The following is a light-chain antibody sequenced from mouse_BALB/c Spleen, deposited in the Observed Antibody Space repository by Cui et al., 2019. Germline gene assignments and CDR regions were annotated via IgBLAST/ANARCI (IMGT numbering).Light chain of an antibody. Sequence: QNDFTQPNALMSASLGEEITLTCSASSSVSYMHWYQQKSGTSPKLLIYSTSNLASGVPSRFSGSGSGTFYSLTISSVEAEDAADYYCHQWSSYPWTFGGGTKLEIK. CDR3: HQWSSYPWT. J-gene: IGKJ1*01. V-gene: IGKV4-80*01. CDR2: STS. CDR1: SSVSY.